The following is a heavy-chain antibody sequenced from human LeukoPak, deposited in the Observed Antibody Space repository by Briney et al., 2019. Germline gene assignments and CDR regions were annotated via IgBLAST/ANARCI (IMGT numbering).Heavy chain of an antibody. CDR3: AKFGLVAGTGGDY. J-gene: IGHJ4*02. CDR2: IYTSGST. D-gene: IGHD6-19*01. Sequence: SQTLSLTCTVSGGSISSGSYYWSWIRQPAGKGLEWIGRIYTSGSTNYNPSLKSRVTISIDTSKNQFSLKLSSVTAADTAVYYCAKFGLVAGTGGDYWGQGTLVTVSS. CDR1: GGSISSGSYY. V-gene: IGHV4-61*02.